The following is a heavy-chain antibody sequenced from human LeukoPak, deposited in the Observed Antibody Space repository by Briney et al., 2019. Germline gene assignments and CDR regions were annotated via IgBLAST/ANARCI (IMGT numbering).Heavy chain of an antibody. CDR3: ARGGPYCSGGSCYGYYFDY. Sequence: SETLSLTCAVYGRSFSGYYWSWTRQPPGKGLEWIGEINHSGSTNYNPSLKSRVTISVDTSKNQFSLKLSSVTAADTAVYYCARGGPYCSGGSCYGYYFDYWGQGTLVTVSP. V-gene: IGHV4-34*01. CDR2: INHSGST. J-gene: IGHJ4*02. D-gene: IGHD2-15*01. CDR1: GRSFSGYY.